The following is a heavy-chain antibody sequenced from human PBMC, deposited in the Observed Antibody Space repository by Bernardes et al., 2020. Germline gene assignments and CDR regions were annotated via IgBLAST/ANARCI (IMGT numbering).Heavy chain of an antibody. V-gene: IGHV4-59*01. D-gene: IGHD5-12*01. CDR2: IYYSGST. Sequence: ETLSLTCTVSGGSISSYYWSWIRQPPGKGLEWIGYIYYSGSTNYNPSLKSRVTISVDTSKNQFSLKLSSVTAADTAVYYCARGRRDGYNWYFDYWGQGTLVTVSS. J-gene: IGHJ4*02. CDR3: ARGRRDGYNWYFDY. CDR1: GGSISSYY.